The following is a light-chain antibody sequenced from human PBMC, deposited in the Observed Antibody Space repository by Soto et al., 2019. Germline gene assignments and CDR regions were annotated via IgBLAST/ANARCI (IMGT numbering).Light chain of an antibody. Sequence: DIQMTQSPSALSASLGDRVTITCRASQSIRTWLAWYQQKPGKAPNLLIYDASSLQSGVPSRFSGSGSGTEFTLTINSLQPDDFATYYCQQYKSFSPWTFGQGTKVDIK. CDR2: DAS. J-gene: IGKJ1*01. V-gene: IGKV1-5*01. CDR3: QQYKSFSPWT. CDR1: QSIRTW.